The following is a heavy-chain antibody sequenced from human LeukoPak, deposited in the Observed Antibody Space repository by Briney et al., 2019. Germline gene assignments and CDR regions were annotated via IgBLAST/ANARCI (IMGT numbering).Heavy chain of an antibody. Sequence: GGSLRLSCAASGFTFSSHWMHWVRQAPGKGLEWVAVIWYDASDRYYADSVKGRFTISRDNSKNTLFLQMNSLRDDDTAVYYCVRGVGVSRFNYFDPWGQGTLVVVSS. J-gene: IGHJ5*02. CDR3: VRGVGVSRFNYFDP. CDR2: IWYDASDR. CDR1: GFTFSSHW. D-gene: IGHD5-24*01. V-gene: IGHV3-33*08.